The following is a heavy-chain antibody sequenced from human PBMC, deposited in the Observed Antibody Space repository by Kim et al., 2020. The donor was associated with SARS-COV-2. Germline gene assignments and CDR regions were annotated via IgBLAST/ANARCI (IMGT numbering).Heavy chain of an antibody. J-gene: IGHJ4*02. Sequence: AGSVKGRFTSSRDNSKNQLYLQMNGRRAEDKAVYYCARVRGSGYDSTVDYWGQGTLVTVSS. CDR3: ARVRGSGYDSTVDY. V-gene: IGHV3-30*07. D-gene: IGHD5-12*01.